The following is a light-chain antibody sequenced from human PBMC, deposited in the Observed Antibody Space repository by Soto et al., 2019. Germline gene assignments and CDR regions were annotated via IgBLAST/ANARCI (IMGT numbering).Light chain of an antibody. V-gene: IGLV1-47*02. Sequence: QGLRTQPPSAYGTPGQTFNISCSGRRANIGNKYVCWYQQLPGTAPKLLIYSNNQRPSGVPDRFSGSKSGTSASLAISGLRCEDEADYYCVSWDDSLSGLVFGTGTKVTVL. CDR1: RANIGNKY. CDR2: SNN. CDR3: VSWDDSLSGLV. J-gene: IGLJ1*01.